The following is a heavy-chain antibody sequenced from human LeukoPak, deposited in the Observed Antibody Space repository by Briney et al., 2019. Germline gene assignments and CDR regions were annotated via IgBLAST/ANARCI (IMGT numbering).Heavy chain of an antibody. J-gene: IGHJ4*02. D-gene: IGHD3-22*01. V-gene: IGHV4-59*01. CDR3: ARSPYDSSGYPLGLDY. CDR2: IYYSGST. CDR1: GGSISSYY. Sequence: TPSETLSLTCTVSGGSISSYYWSWIRQPPGKGLEWIGYIYYSGSTNYNPSLKSRVTISVDTSKNQFSLKLSSVTAADTAVYYCARSPYDSSGYPLGLDYWGQGTLVIVSS.